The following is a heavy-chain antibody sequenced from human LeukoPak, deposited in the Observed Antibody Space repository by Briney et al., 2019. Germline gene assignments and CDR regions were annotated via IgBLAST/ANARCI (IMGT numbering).Heavy chain of an antibody. CDR2: INHSGST. D-gene: IGHD5-12*01. CDR1: GGSFSGYY. V-gene: IGHV4-34*01. Sequence: SETLSLTCAVYGGSFSGYYWSWVRQPPGKGLEWIGEINHSGSTNYNPSLKSRVTISVDTSKNQFSLKLSSVTAADTAVYYCARAPPYSGYERFDYWGQGTLVTVSS. CDR3: ARAPPYSGYERFDY. J-gene: IGHJ4*02.